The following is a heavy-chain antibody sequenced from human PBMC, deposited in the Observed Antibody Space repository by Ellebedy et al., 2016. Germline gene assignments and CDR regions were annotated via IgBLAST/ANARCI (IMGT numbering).Heavy chain of an antibody. Sequence: GESLKISCAASGFTFSDYYMHWIRQAPGKGLEWVSFIGGAQGHTYYADSVKGRFTISRDSARNSLYLQMDSLRAEDAAVYYCAREYSAFDIWGQGTVVTVSS. CDR2: IGGAQGHT. J-gene: IGHJ3*02. V-gene: IGHV3-11*05. CDR3: AREYSAFDI. D-gene: IGHD2-21*01. CDR1: GFTFSDYY.